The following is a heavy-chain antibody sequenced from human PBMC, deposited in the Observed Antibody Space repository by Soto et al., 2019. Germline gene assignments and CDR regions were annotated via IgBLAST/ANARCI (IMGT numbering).Heavy chain of an antibody. Sequence: QVQLVQSGAEVKKPGASVKVSCKASGYTFTSYGISWVRQAPGQGLEWMGWISTYNGNTNYAQKLQGRVTMTTDTPTSTAYMELRSLRSDDTAVYYCARSYYDFWSGKPPGGFDPWGQGTLVTVSS. J-gene: IGHJ5*02. V-gene: IGHV1-18*04. CDR2: ISTYNGNT. CDR3: ARSYYDFWSGKPPGGFDP. D-gene: IGHD3-3*01. CDR1: GYTFTSYG.